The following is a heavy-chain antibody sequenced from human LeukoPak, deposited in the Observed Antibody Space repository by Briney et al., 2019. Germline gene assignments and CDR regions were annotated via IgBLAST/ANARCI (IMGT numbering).Heavy chain of an antibody. Sequence: PSETLSLTCAVYGGSFSGYYWSWIRQPPGKGLEWIGEINHSGSTNYNPSLKSRVTISVDTSKNQFSLKLSSVTAADTAVYYCARRRIAVALYYFDYCGQGTLVTVSS. J-gene: IGHJ4*02. V-gene: IGHV4-34*01. D-gene: IGHD6-19*01. CDR1: GGSFSGYY. CDR2: INHSGST. CDR3: ARRRIAVALYYFDY.